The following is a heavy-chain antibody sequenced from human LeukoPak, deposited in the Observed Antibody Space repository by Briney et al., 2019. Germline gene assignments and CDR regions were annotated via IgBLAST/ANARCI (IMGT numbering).Heavy chain of an antibody. CDR1: GYTFTGYY. V-gene: IGHV1-18*04. CDR3: ATHSPEWRYSGYYNYYYIDV. D-gene: IGHD5-12*01. Sequence: GASVKVSCKASGYTFTGYYMHWVRQAPGQGLEWMGWISAYNGNTNYAQKLQGRVTMTTDTSTSTAYMELRSLRSEDTAVYYCATHSPEWRYSGYYNYYYIDVWGKGTTVIVSS. J-gene: IGHJ6*03. CDR2: ISAYNGNT.